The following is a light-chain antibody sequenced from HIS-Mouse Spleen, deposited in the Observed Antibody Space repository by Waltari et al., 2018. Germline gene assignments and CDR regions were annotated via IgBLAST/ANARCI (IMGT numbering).Light chain of an antibody. CDR1: RSNIGSNY. Sequence: QSVLTQPPSASGTPGQRVTIPCSGSRSNIGSNYVYWYQQPPGTAPKLLLYRNNRRPAGVADRFSGSKSGTSASLAISGLRSEDEADYYCAAWDDSLSGRVFGGGTKLTVL. J-gene: IGLJ3*02. CDR2: RNN. CDR3: AAWDDSLSGRV. V-gene: IGLV1-47*01.